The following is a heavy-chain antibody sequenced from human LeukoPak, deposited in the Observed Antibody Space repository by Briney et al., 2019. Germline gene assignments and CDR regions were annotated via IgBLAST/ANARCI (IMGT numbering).Heavy chain of an antibody. CDR1: GFTFSSYS. D-gene: IGHD5-12*01. V-gene: IGHV3-21*01. CDR3: VAGGFQYTFDI. CDR2: TVVRRTSI. J-gene: IGHJ3*02. Sequence: GGSLRLSCAASGFTFSSYSMNWVRQTRAKGLERASSTVVRRTSIYYEDSVKGRFTISRDNAKNALYLQMNSLRAEDTAVYYCVAGGFQYTFDIWGQGTRVTVSS.